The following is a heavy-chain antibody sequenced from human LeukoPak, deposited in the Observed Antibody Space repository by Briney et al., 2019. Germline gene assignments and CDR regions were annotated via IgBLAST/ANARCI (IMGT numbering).Heavy chain of an antibody. V-gene: IGHV3-9*01. CDR1: GFTFDDYA. CDR3: SNH. Sequence: PGRSLRLSCAASGFTFDDYAMHWVRQAPGKGLEWVSGISWNSGSIGYADSVKGRFTFSRDNAKNSLYLQMNSLRAEDTALLYSSNHWGQGTLVTVSS. J-gene: IGHJ5*02. D-gene: IGHD6-13*01. CDR2: ISWNSGSI.